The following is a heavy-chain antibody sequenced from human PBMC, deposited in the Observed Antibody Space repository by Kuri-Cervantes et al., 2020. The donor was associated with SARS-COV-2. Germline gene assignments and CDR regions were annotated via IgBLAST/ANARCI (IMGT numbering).Heavy chain of an antibody. J-gene: IGHJ3*02. CDR1: GYTFTSYG. V-gene: IGHV1-18*04. Sequence: ASVKVSCKASGYTFTSYGIIWVRQAPGQGLEWMGWISGDNGDTNYAQKFQGRVTITKDTSTITAYMELRSLRSDDTAVYFCASDYDSSAHFPSDAFDIWGQGTMVTVSS. CDR3: ASDYDSSAHFPSDAFDI. CDR2: ISGDNGDT. D-gene: IGHD3-22*01.